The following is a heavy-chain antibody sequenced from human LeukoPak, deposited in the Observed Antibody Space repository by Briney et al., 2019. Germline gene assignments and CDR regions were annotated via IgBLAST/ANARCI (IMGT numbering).Heavy chain of an antibody. J-gene: IGHJ5*02. Sequence: SETLSLTCTVSGGSISSYYWSRIRQPPGKGLEWIGYIYYSGSTNYNPSLKSRVTISVDTSKNQFSLKLSSVTAADTAVYYCARDMDYGGNSGFDPWGQGTLVTVSS. V-gene: IGHV4-59*01. D-gene: IGHD4-23*01. CDR1: GGSISSYY. CDR3: ARDMDYGGNSGFDP. CDR2: IYYSGST.